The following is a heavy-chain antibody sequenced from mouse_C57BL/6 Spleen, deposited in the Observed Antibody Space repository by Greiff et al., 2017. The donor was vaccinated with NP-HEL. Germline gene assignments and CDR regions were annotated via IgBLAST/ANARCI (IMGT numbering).Heavy chain of an antibody. CDR1: GYTFTSYG. V-gene: IGHV1-81*01. CDR2: IYPRSGNT. CDR3: ARTAQATWYAMDY. Sequence: VKLMESGAELARPGASVKLSCKASGYTFTSYGISWVKQRTGQGLEWIGEIYPRSGNTYYNEKFKGKAPLTADKSSSTAYMELRSLTSEDSAVYFCARTAQATWYAMDYWGQGTSVTVSS. D-gene: IGHD3-2*02. J-gene: IGHJ4*01.